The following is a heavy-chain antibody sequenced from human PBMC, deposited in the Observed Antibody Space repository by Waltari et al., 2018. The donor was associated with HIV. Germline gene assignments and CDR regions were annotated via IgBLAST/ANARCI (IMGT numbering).Heavy chain of an antibody. V-gene: IGHV4-34*01. CDR1: DGSFSGYY. CDR3: ARGKRAAVGSFSWFDP. CDR2: INHSGST. Sequence: QVQLQQWGAGLLKSSETLSLTCAVYDGSFSGYYWTWIRQSPGKGLEWLGEINHSGSTNYNPPLKSRVTISVDTSKNQFSLKLTSLTAADTAVYYCARGKRAAVGSFSWFDPWGQGTLVTVSS. J-gene: IGHJ5*02. D-gene: IGHD2-15*01.